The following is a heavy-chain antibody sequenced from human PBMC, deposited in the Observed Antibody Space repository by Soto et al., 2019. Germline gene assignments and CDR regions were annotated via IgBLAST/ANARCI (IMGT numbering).Heavy chain of an antibody. CDR1: GFTFSIYA. V-gene: IGHV3-64D*06. J-gene: IGHJ4*02. CDR3: VKGEYYYDSSGYYPFGY. CDR2: ISTNGGST. Sequence: GGSLRLSCSASGFTFSIYAMHWVRQAPGKGLEYVSSISTNGGSTDYADSVKGRFTISRDNSKNTVYLQMSSLRVEDTAVYYCVKGEYYYDSSGYYPFGYWGQGTLVTVSS. D-gene: IGHD3-22*01.